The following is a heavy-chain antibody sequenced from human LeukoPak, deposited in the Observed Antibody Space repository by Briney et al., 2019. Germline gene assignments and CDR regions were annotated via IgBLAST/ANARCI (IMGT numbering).Heavy chain of an antibody. Sequence: KSGGSLRLSCAASGFTFSTYPMNWVRQAPGKGLEWVSSISSSSSYIYYADSVKGRFTISRDNAKNSLYLQMTSLRAEDTAVYYCAKPTRLLWFGEVSDAFDIWGQGTMVTVSS. CDR3: AKPTRLLWFGEVSDAFDI. CDR2: ISSSSSYI. V-gene: IGHV3-21*04. D-gene: IGHD3-10*01. CDR1: GFTFSTYP. J-gene: IGHJ3*02.